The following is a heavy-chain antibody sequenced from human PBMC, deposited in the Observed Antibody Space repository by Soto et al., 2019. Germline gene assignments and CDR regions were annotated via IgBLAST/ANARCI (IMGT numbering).Heavy chain of an antibody. J-gene: IGHJ4*02. D-gene: IGHD1-20*01. CDR2: INSKIDGGTT. CDR1: EFTFNNAW. CDR3: TPERNYNSCFDS. V-gene: IGHV3-15*01. Sequence: EVQLAESGGGLVEPGGSLRLSCAASEFTFNNAWMSWIRQAPGKGLEWVGRINSKIDGGTTDYAAPVKGRFTISRDDSKNTLYLQMNSLKTEDTAVYYCTPERNYNSCFDSWGQGTLVTVSS.